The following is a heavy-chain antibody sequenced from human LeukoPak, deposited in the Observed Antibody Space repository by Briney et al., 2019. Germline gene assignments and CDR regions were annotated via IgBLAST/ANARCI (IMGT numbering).Heavy chain of an antibody. V-gene: IGHV4-4*02. D-gene: IGHD4-17*01. Sequence: SGTLSLTCAVSGGSISSSNWWSWVRQPPGRGLEWIGEIYHSGSTNYNPSLKSRATISVDKSKNQFSLKLSSVTAADTAVYYCARDDDYGDYSMRYWGQGTLVTVSS. J-gene: IGHJ4*02. CDR1: GGSISSSNW. CDR2: IYHSGST. CDR3: ARDDDYGDYSMRY.